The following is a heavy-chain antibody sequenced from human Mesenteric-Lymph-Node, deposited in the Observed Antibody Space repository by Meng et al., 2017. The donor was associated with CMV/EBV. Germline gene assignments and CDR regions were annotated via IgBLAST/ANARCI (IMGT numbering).Heavy chain of an antibody. V-gene: IGHV4-34*01. CDR1: GGSFSGYY. J-gene: IGHJ3*01. CDR3: AREAIFGAVVNGDAYDV. CDR2: INHSGGT. D-gene: IGHD3-3*01. Sequence: SETLSLTCSVYGGSFSGYYWSWFRQPPGKGLEWIGEINHSGGTNYNPSVKSRVTISLDTSKNQFSLKMTSVTAADTAVYYCAREAIFGAVVNGDAYDVWGQGTVVTVSS.